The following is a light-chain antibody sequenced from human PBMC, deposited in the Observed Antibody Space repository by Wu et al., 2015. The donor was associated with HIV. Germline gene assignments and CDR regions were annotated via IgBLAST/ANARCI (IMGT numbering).Light chain of an antibody. J-gene: IGKJ5*01. CDR2: GAS. CDR1: QSVSSN. V-gene: IGKV3-15*01. Sequence: EIVMTQSPATLSVSPGERATLSCRASQSVSSNLAWYQQKPGQAPRLLIYGASTRDTGIPARFSGSGSGTEFTLTISSLQSEDFATYYCQQYNNWLTFGQGTRLEIK. CDR3: QQYNNWLT.